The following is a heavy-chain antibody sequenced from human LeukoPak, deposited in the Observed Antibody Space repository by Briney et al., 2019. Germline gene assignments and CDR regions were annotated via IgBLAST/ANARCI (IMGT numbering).Heavy chain of an antibody. J-gene: IGHJ4*02. CDR2: ISHNSNYI. CDR3: ARGVEN. CDR1: GFTFNTYS. Sequence: GGSLRLSCAASGFTFNTYSLDWVRQAPGKGLEWVSSISHNSNYIYYADSVKGRFAVSRDNAKNSLFLQMNSLRAEDTAVYYCARGVENRGQGTLVTVSS. V-gene: IGHV3-21*01.